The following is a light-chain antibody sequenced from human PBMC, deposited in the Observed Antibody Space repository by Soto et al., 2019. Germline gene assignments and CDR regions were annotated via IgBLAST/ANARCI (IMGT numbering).Light chain of an antibody. J-gene: IGKJ1*01. V-gene: IGKV2-28*01. CDR2: LGS. CDR1: QSLLHSNGYNY. CDR3: MEPLQMPWT. Sequence: IVMTQSRLSPAATPGEPASSSCRSSQSLLHSNGYNYLDWYLQKPGQSPQLMIYLGSNRASGVPDRFSGSGSATACKLRISRVEADDVGMYYCMEPLQMPWTFCQGTKVDIK.